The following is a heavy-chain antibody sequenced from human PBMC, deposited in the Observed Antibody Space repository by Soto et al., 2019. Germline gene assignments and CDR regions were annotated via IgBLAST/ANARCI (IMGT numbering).Heavy chain of an antibody. CDR3: ARDGGTVAALPGGF. J-gene: IGHJ4*02. D-gene: IGHD3-16*01. CDR2: ISAYNGNT. Sequence: VQLVQSGTEVRKPGASVKVSCKASGYNFVNYGITWVRQAPGQGLERMGWISAYNGNTDYEQKFQGRITMTTDTSTSTAYLELRSLRSDDTAVYYCARDGGTVAALPGGFWGQGTLVSVSS. CDR1: GYNFVNYG. V-gene: IGHV1-18*01.